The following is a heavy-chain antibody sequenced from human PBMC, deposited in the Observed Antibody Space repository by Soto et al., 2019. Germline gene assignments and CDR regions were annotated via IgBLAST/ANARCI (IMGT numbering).Heavy chain of an antibody. J-gene: IGHJ4*02. Sequence: PSETLSLTCAVYGGSFSGYYWSWIRQPPGKGLEWIGEINHSGSTNYNPSLKSRVTISVDTSKNQFSLKLSSVTAADTAVYYCAAHSYYDSLTGYKHKNYYFDYWGQGTLVTVSS. CDR3: AAHSYYDSLTGYKHKNYYFDY. CDR1: GGSFSGYY. D-gene: IGHD3-9*01. V-gene: IGHV4-34*01. CDR2: INHSGST.